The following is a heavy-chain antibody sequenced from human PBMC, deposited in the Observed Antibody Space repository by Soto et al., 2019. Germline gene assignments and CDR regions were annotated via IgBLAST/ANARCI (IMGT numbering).Heavy chain of an antibody. CDR3: AITKREVIAAAVTDRYGMDV. CDR2: INPSGGST. V-gene: IGHV1-46*01. J-gene: IGHJ6*02. Sequence: VMVSCQDSGYAFTTNYMHRVRRAPGQVLEWMGIINPSGGSTSYAQKFQGRVTMTRDTSTSTVYMELSSLRSDDTAVYYCAITKREVIAAAVTDRYGMDVWGQGTTVTVSS. CDR1: GYAFTTNY. D-gene: IGHD6-13*01.